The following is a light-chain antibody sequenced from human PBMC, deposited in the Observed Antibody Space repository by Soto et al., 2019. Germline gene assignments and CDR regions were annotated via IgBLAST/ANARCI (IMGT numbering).Light chain of an antibody. CDR3: QQYGSSPWT. CDR1: QSSSTW. V-gene: IGKV1-5*01. CDR2: DAS. J-gene: IGKJ1*01. Sequence: IQMLPSPSTLSAPVGDRVPITCRASQSSSTWLAWYQQKPGKAPNLLIYDASSLESGVPSRFSGSGSGTEFTLTISRLEPEDFAVYYCQQYGSSPWTFGQGTRWIS.